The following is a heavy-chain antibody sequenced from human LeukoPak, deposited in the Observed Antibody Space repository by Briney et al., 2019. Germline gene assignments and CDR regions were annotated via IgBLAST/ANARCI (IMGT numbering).Heavy chain of an antibody. Sequence: SETLSLTCAVSGGSISSSNWWSWVRQPPGKGLEWIGEIYHSGSTYYNPSLKSRVTISIDRSDKQFSLKLNSVTAADTAVYYCARSITIFGVVKSQYYYYMDVWAKGPRSPSP. CDR1: GGSISSSNW. D-gene: IGHD3-3*01. V-gene: IGHV4-4*02. J-gene: IGHJ6*03. CDR3: ARSITIFGVVKSQYYYYMDV. CDR2: IYHSGST.